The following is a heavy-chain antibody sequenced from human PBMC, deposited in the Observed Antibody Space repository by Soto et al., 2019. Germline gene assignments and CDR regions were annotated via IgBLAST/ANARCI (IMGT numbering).Heavy chain of an antibody. Sequence: EVQLVESGGGLVQPGRSLRLSCAASGFTFDDYAMHWVRQAPGKGLEWVSGISWNSGSIGYADSVKGRFTISRDNAKNSLYLKMNSLRAEDTALYYCAKDTHYDLGGFDYWGQGTLVTVSS. J-gene: IGHJ4*02. CDR2: ISWNSGSI. V-gene: IGHV3-9*01. CDR1: GFTFDDYA. CDR3: AKDTHYDLGGFDY. D-gene: IGHD3-3*01.